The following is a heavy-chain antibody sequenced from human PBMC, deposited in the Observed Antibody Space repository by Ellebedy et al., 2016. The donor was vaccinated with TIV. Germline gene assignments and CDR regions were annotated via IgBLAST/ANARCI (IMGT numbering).Heavy chain of an antibody. CDR1: GFSFSNFW. V-gene: IGHV3-7*01. J-gene: IGHJ5*02. Sequence: PGGSLRLSCAAWGFSFSNFWMSWVRQAPGKGLEWVAHIKTDGSETYYVDSVKGRFTISRENAKNALFQQMDGRRVDDSAVYYCVGFGVFNLWGQGAPVTVSS. CDR3: VGFGVFNL. D-gene: IGHD3-3*01. CDR2: IKTDGSET.